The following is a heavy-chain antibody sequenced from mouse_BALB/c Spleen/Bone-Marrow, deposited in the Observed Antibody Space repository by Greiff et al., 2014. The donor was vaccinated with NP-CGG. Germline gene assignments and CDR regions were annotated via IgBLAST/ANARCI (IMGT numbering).Heavy chain of an antibody. CDR2: IRNKANGYTT. CDR1: GFTFTDYY. V-gene: IGHV7-3*02. CDR3: ARDKNYGSYWYFDV. Sequence: DVKPQESGGGLVQPGGSLRLSCATSGFTFTDYYMSWVRQPPGKALEWLGFIRNKANGYTTEYSASVKGRFTISRDNSQSILYLQMNTLRAEDSATYYCARDKNYGSYWYFDVWGAGTTVTVSS. D-gene: IGHD2-1*01. J-gene: IGHJ1*01.